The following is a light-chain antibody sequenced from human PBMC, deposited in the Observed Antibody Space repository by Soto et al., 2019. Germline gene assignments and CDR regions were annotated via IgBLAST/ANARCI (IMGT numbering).Light chain of an antibody. J-gene: IGLJ1*01. Sequence: QSVLTQSPSASGTPGQRVTISCSGSSSNIGSNIVNWYQQLPGTAPKLLIYSTNQRPSGVPDRFSGSKSGTSASLAISGLQSEDEADYYGAAWDDSLYVFGTGTKGTVL. V-gene: IGLV1-44*01. CDR2: STN. CDR3: AAWDDSLYV. CDR1: SSNIGSNI.